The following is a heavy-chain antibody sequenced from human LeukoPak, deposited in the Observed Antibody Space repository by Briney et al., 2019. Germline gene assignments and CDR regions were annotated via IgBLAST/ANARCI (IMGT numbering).Heavy chain of an antibody. CDR1: GGSFSGYH. V-gene: IGHV4-34*01. D-gene: IGHD2-2*02. CDR3: ARVRCSSTSCYSRYYYYYYMDV. Sequence: PSETLSLTCAVYGGSFSGYHWTWIRQSPGKGLEWIGDINPSGSTYYNPSLKSRLTISVDTSKNQFSLKLRSVTAADTAVYYCARVRCSSTSCYSRYYYYYYMDVWGKGTTVTVSS. J-gene: IGHJ6*03. CDR2: INPSGST.